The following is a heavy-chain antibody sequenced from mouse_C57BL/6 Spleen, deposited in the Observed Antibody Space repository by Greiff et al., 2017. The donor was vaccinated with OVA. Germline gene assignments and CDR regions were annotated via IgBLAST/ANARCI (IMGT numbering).Heavy chain of an antibody. Sequence: VMLVESGPGLVAPSQSLSITCTVSGFSLTSYGVHWVRQPPGKGLEWLVVIWSDGSTTYNSALKSRLSISKDNSKSQVFLKMNSRQTDDTAMYYCARSLYGSSYGYAMDYWGQGTSVTVSS. CDR2: IWSDGST. D-gene: IGHD1-1*01. CDR1: GFSLTSYG. CDR3: ARSLYGSSYGYAMDY. V-gene: IGHV2-6*03. J-gene: IGHJ4*01.